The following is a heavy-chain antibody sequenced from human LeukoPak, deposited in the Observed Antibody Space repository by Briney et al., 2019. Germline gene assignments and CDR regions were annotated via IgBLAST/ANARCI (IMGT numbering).Heavy chain of an antibody. CDR3: ARGPHYHDSSGYSPYHQYYMDV. CDR1: GGSISGHY. Sequence: SETLSLTCAVSGGSISGHYRSWIRQPPGKRLEWIGYIYYSGSTNYNPSLMSRVTISVDTSKNQFSLKLSSVTAADTAVYYCARGPHYHDSSGYSPYHQYYMDVWGEGTTVTVSS. CDR2: IYYSGST. V-gene: IGHV4-59*11. D-gene: IGHD3-22*01. J-gene: IGHJ6*03.